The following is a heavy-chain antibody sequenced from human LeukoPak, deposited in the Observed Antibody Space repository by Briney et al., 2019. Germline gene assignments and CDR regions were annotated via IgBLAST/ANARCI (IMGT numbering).Heavy chain of an antibody. D-gene: IGHD4-17*01. V-gene: IGHV4-34*01. CDR3: ARALRTNFDY. CDR2: INHSGSP. CDR1: GGSLSGYY. J-gene: IGHJ4*02. Sequence: PSETLSLTCAVYGGSLSGYYWSWIRQPPGKGLEWIGEINHSGSPNYNPSLKSRVTISGDTSKNQFSLKLSSVTAADTAVYYCARALRTNFDYWGQGTLVTISS.